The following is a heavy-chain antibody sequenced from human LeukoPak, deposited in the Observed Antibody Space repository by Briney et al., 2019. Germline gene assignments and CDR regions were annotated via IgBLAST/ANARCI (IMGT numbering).Heavy chain of an antibody. CDR2: IKQDGSEK. CDR3: ARDGVVVVPAAPYYYYYYMDV. CDR1: GFTFSGYW. Sequence: PGGSLRLSCAASGFTFSGYWMSWVRQAPGKGLEWVANIKQDGSEKYYVDSVKGRFTISRDNAKNSLYLQMNSLRAEDTAVYYCARDGVVVVPAAPYYYYYYMDVWGKGTTVTVSS. J-gene: IGHJ6*03. D-gene: IGHD2-2*01. V-gene: IGHV3-7*01.